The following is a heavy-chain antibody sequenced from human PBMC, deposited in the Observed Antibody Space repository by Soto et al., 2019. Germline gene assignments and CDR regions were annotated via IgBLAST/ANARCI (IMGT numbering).Heavy chain of an antibody. V-gene: IGHV5-51*01. J-gene: IGHJ6*02. D-gene: IGHD3-10*01. CDR3: ARHQTYYYGSGSFISPGYYYGMDV. CDR2: IYPGDSDT. CDR1: GYSFTSYW. Sequence: LGESLKISCKGSGYSFTSYWIGWVRQMPGKGLEWMRIIYPGDSDTRYSPSFQGQVTISADKSISTAYLQWSSLKASDTAMYYCARHQTYYYGSGSFISPGYYYGMDVWGQGTTVTVSS.